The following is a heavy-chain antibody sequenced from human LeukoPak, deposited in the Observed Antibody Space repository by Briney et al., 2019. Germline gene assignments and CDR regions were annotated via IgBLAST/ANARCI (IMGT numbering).Heavy chain of an antibody. J-gene: IGHJ6*02. CDR1: GGSISSGGYY. D-gene: IGHD3-16*01. CDR3: ARGDGPYVWEGMDV. V-gene: IGHV4-31*03. Sequence: SETLSLTCTVSGGSISSGGYYWSWIRQHPGKGLEWIGYIYYSGSTYYNPSLKSRVTISVDTSKNQFSLKLSSVTAADTAVYYCARGDGPYVWEGMDVWGQGTTVTVSS. CDR2: IYYSGST.